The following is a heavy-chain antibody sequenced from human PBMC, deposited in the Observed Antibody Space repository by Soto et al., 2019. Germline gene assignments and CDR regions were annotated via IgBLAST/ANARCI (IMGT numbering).Heavy chain of an antibody. J-gene: IGHJ6*02. V-gene: IGHV4-30-4*01. CDR2: IYYSGST. CDR3: ASHDYAHYGIDV. CDR1: GGSISSGDYY. Sequence: QVQLQESGPGLVKPSQTLSLTCTVSGGSISSGDYYWSWIRQPPGKGLEWIWYIYYSGSTYYNPSFTSRVTISVDTSKNHFSLKLSSVTAADTAVYYCASHDYAHYGIDVWGQGTTVTVSS. D-gene: IGHD4-17*01.